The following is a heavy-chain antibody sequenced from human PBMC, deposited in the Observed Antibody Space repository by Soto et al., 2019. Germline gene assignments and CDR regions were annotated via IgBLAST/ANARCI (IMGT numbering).Heavy chain of an antibody. CDR2: IYYSGST. J-gene: IGHJ4*02. CDR3: GRRPSCSDSPGPPR. D-gene: IGHD3-22*01. V-gene: IGHV4-59*08. CDR1: CGSISSYY. Sequence: SETLPLTCTVSCGSISSYYWSWIRQPQGKGLEWIGYIYYSGSTNYNPSLKSRVTISVDTSKNQFSLKLSTLTGADTAVYYCGRRPSCSDSPGPPRWGKRILVTVSS.